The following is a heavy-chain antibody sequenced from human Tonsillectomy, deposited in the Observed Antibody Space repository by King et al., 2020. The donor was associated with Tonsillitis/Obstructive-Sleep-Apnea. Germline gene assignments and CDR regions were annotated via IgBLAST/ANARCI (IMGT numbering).Heavy chain of an antibody. Sequence: VQLVESGGGLVKPGGSLRLSCAASGFTFSDYYMSRIRQAPGKGREWGSYISSSSSYTKYADSVKGRFTISRDNAKNSLYLQMNSLRAEDTAVYYCAGAWGNYYDSSGYLPDWYFDLWGRGTLVTVSS. D-gene: IGHD3-22*01. CDR2: ISSSSSYT. V-gene: IGHV3-11*05. CDR3: AGAWGNYYDSSGYLPDWYFDL. J-gene: IGHJ2*01. CDR1: GFTFSDYY.